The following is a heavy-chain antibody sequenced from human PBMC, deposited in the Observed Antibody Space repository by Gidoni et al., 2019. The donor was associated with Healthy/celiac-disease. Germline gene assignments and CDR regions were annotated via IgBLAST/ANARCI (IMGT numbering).Heavy chain of an antibody. D-gene: IGHD1-1*01. CDR3: AGPTGGGNWNYGMDV. V-gene: IGHV3-33*01. J-gene: IGHJ6*02. CDR2: IWYDGSNK. CDR1: SSYG. Sequence: SSYGMHWVRQAPGKGLEWVAVIWYDGSNKYYADSVKGRFTISRDNSKNTLYLQMNSLRAEDTAVYYCAGPTGGGNWNYGMDVWGQGTTVTVSS.